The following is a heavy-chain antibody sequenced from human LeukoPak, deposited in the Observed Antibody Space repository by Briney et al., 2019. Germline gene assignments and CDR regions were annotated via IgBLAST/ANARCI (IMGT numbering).Heavy chain of an antibody. V-gene: IGHV3-21*01. Sequence: PGGSLRLSCVASGFTFTTYTMNWVRQAPGKGLEWVSSISSRSSDIYYADSLKGRFTISGDNAKNSLYLQMNGLRAEDTAVYYCARVDYASGSYYWGQGTLVTISS. CDR2: ISSRSSDI. CDR3: ARVDYASGSYY. CDR1: GFTFTTYT. J-gene: IGHJ4*02. D-gene: IGHD3-10*01.